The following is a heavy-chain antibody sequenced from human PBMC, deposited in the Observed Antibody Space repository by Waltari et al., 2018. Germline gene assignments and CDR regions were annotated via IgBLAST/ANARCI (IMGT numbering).Heavy chain of an antibody. D-gene: IGHD2-21*01. CDR1: GDSISGSYY. CDR3: ARSDVVVAPARNNYYFPMEV. J-gene: IGHJ6*03. Sequence: QLQLQQSGPGLVKPSQTLSLACSLSGDSISGSYYWNWVRQTAGEGLEWLGYSYSSGSTKDNPSLHSRATISIGKKTQFSLKLAAGTAADTAVYYCARSDVVVAPARNNYYFPMEVWGQGTTVTVSS. V-gene: IGHV4-61*09. CDR2: SYSSGST.